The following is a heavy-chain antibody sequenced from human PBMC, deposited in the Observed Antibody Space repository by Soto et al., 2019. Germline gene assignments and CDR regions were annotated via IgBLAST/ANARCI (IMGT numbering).Heavy chain of an antibody. Sequence: ASVKVSCTASEYTFTGYYMHWVRQAHGQELEWMEWINPKSGGTNYAQKFQGWVTMTRDTSISTAYMELSRLRSDDTAAYYCARSNKPIVVVVAATYSFDSWGQGTMVTVSS. CDR2: INPKSGGT. J-gene: IGHJ3*02. V-gene: IGHV1-2*04. D-gene: IGHD2-15*01. CDR1: EYTFTGYY. CDR3: ARSNKPIVVVVAATYSFDS.